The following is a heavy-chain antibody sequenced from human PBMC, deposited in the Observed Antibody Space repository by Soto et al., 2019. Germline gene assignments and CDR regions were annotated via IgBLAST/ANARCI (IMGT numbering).Heavy chain of an antibody. V-gene: IGHV1-3*01. CDR3: ARSVVVPTAPDY. J-gene: IGHJ4*02. CDR2: INAGNGNT. CDR1: GYTFTSYA. D-gene: IGHD2-2*01. Sequence: QVQLVQSGAEVKKPGASVKVSCKASGYTFTSYAMHWVRQAPRQRLEWMGWINAGNGNTKYSQKFQGRVTITRDTSASTAYMELSSLRSEDTAVYYCARSVVVPTAPDYWGQGTLVTVSS.